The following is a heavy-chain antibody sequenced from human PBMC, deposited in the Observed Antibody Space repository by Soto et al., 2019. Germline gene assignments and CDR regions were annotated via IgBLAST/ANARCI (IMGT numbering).Heavy chain of an antibody. V-gene: IGHV5-51*01. CDR3: ARHEQYYYYYYGMDV. J-gene: IGHJ6*02. Sequence: GGSLKISCKGSGYSFTSYWIGWVRQMPGKGLEWMGIIYPGYSDTRYIPSFQGQVNISADKSICIAYLQWSSLKASDSDRYYCARHEQYYYYYYGMDVWGQGTTVTVSS. CDR2: IYPGYSDT. CDR1: GYSFTSYW.